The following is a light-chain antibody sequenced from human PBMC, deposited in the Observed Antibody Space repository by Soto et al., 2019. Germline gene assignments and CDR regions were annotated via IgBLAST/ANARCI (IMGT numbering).Light chain of an antibody. J-gene: IGKJ1*01. CDR3: QHYNSYSEA. V-gene: IGKV1-5*03. CDR2: KAS. Sequence: IQMTQSPSTLSGSVGDRVTITCRASQTISSWLAWYQQKPGKAPKLLIYKASTLKSGVPSRFSGSGSETEFTLTISSLQPDDFATYYCQHYNSYSEAFGQGTKVELK. CDR1: QTISSW.